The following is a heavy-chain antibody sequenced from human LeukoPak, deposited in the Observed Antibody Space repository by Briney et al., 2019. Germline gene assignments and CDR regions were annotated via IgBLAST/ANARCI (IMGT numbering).Heavy chain of an antibody. V-gene: IGHV1-69*05. D-gene: IGHD1-7*01. CDR1: GGTFSSYA. Sequence: ASVKVSCKASGGTFSSYAISWVRQAPGQGLEWMGGIIPIFGTANYAQKFQGRVMITTDEATSTAYLELSSLRSEDTAVYYCARGGRYNWNYWFDPWGQGTLVTVSS. J-gene: IGHJ5*02. CDR2: IIPIFGTA. CDR3: ARGGRYNWNYWFDP.